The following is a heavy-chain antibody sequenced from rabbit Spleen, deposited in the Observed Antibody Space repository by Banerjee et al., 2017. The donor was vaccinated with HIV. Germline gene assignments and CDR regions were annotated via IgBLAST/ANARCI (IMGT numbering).Heavy chain of an antibody. D-gene: IGHD2-1*01. J-gene: IGHJ4*01. CDR3: ARNGGMLDYGL. Sequence: QEQLMESGGGLVKPEGSLKLSCTASGFSFSNKAVMCWVRQAPGKGLEWIACINAITGRAVYASWAKGRFTFSKTSSTTVTLQMTSLTVADTATYFCARNGGMLDYGLWGPGTLVTVS. CDR1: GFSFSNKAV. V-gene: IGHV1S45*01. CDR2: INAITGRA.